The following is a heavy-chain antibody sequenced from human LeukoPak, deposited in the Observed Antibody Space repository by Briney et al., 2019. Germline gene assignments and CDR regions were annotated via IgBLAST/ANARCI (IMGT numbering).Heavy chain of an antibody. CDR3: AKEDVDTSFDY. CDR1: GFTFSNYA. V-gene: IGHV3-23*01. J-gene: IGHJ4*02. D-gene: IGHD5-18*01. CDR2: ISDGAGGRT. Sequence: GGSLRLSCAASGFTFSNYAMNWVRQAPGKGLEWVSAISDGAGGRTYYTDSVKGRFTISRDNSKNTLYLQLNNLRAEDTAVYYCAKEDVDTSFDYWGQGTLVTVSS.